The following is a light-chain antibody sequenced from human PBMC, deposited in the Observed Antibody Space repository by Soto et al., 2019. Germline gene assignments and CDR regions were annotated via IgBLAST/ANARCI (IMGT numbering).Light chain of an antibody. V-gene: IGLV2-14*01. Sequence: QSVLTQPASMSGSPGQSITISCTGTSNDVGGYNYVSWYQQHPGKAPKLMIFEVSNRPSGVSNRFSGSKSGNTASLTISGLQAEDAAYYYCCSYTSTNSRVFGGGTKLTVL. CDR3: CSYTSTNSRV. CDR2: EVS. CDR1: SNDVGGYNY. J-gene: IGLJ3*02.